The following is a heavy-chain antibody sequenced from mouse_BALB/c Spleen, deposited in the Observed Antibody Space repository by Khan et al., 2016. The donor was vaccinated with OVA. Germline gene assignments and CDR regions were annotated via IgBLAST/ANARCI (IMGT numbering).Heavy chain of an antibody. Sequence: EVQLVESGGGLVKPGGSPKLSCTASGFAFSSFDMSWVRQTPEKRLEWVAYVSSGGDNTYSPDTMKGRFTISRDNAKNTLYLQMSSLMSEDTAIYYCTRRPGFFDVWGAGTTVTGSA. CDR3: TRRPGFFDV. J-gene: IGHJ1*01. CDR2: VSSGGDNT. CDR1: GFAFSSFD. V-gene: IGHV5-12-1*01.